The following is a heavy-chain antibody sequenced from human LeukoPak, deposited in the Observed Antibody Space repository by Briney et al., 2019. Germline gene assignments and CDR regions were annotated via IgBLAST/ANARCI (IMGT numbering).Heavy chain of an antibody. CDR2: IIPIFGTA. V-gene: IGHV1-69*05. Sequence: SVKVSCKASGDTFSSYAISWVRQAPGQGLEWMGGIIPIFGTANYAQKFQGRVTITTDESTSTAYMELSSLRSEDTAVYYCAKSPRQGDSSGYYFLTVFDYWGQGTLVTVSS. D-gene: IGHD3-22*01. CDR1: GDTFSSYA. J-gene: IGHJ4*02. CDR3: AKSPRQGDSSGYYFLTVFDY.